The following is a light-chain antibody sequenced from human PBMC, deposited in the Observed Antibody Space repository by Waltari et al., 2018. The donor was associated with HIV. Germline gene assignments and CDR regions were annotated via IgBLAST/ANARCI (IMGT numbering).Light chain of an antibody. CDR3: QQYNNWPLT. Sequence: EIVMTQSPATLSVSPGERATLSCRASQIFTNNLAWYQQKPGQAPRLLIYGASTRASGVPARFSGSASGAEFTLTISSLQSEDFAVYYCQQYNNWPLTFGGGTKVEIK. CDR2: GAS. CDR1: QIFTNN. V-gene: IGKV3-15*01. J-gene: IGKJ4*01.